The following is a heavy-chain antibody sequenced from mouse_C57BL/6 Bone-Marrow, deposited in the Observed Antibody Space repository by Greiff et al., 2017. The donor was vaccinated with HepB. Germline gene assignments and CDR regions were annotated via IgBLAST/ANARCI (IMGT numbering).Heavy chain of an antibody. D-gene: IGHD3-2*02. CDR1: GYAFSSSW. Sequence: VNVVESGPELVKPGASVKISCKASGYAFSSSWMNWVKQRPGKGLEWIGRIYPGDGDTNYNGKFKGKATLTADKSSSTAYMQLSSLTSEDSAVYFCARGEDSSGYGEVFAYWGQGTLVTVSA. J-gene: IGHJ3*01. V-gene: IGHV1-82*01. CDR3: ARGEDSSGYGEVFAY. CDR2: IYPGDGDT.